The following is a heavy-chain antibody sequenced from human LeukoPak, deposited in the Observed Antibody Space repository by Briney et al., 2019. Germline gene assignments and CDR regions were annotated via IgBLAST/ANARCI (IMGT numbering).Heavy chain of an antibody. CDR1: GFTFSSYS. CDR3: ARDYVSGSFGP. CDR2: ISSISSYI. V-gene: IGHV3-21*01. J-gene: IGHJ5*02. D-gene: IGHD3-10*01. Sequence: GGSLRLSCAASGFTFSSYSMNWVRQAPGKGLEWVSSISSISSYIYYADAVKGRFTISRDNAKISLYLQMNSLRAKDTAVYYCARDYVSGSFGPWGQGTLVTVSS.